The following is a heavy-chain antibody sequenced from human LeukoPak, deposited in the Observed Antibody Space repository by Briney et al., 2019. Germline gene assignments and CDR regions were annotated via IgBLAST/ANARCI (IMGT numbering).Heavy chain of an antibody. V-gene: IGHV3-21*01. CDR3: VKDQSSGSPVYYFDY. D-gene: IGHD1-26*01. J-gene: IGHJ4*02. CDR1: GFTFSSYS. CDR2: ISSSSSYI. Sequence: GGSLRLSCAASGFTFSSYSMNWVRQAPGKGLEWVSSISSSSSYIYYADSVKGRFTISRDNAKNSLYLQMNSLRAEDTAVYYCVKDQSSGSPVYYFDYWGQGTLVTVSS.